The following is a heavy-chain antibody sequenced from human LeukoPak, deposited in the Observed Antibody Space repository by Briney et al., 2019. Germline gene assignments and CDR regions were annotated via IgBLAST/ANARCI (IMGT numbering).Heavy chain of an antibody. V-gene: IGHV3-7*01. D-gene: IGHD4/OR15-4a*01. CDR3: ARDRVLSGY. CDR2: IKQDGSEK. CDR1: RFTFSSYW. J-gene: IGHJ4*02. Sequence: GGSLRLSCAASRFTFSSYWMSWVRQAPGKGLEWVANIKQDGSEKYYVDSVKGRFTISRDNAKNSLYLQMNSLRAEDTAVYYCARDRVLSGYWGQGTLVTVSS.